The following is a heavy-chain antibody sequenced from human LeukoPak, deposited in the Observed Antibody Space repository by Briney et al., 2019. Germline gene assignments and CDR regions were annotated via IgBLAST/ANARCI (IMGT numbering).Heavy chain of an antibody. CDR1: GFIFSSYS. D-gene: IGHD3-10*01. V-gene: IGHV3-48*04. J-gene: IGHJ4*02. CDR3: AKGGGSGYGSGSLSN. Sequence: GGSLRLSCAASGFIFSSYSMNWVRQAPRKGLEWLSYISGSSSIIYYADSVKGRCTISRDNAKNSLYLQMNSLRAEDTAVNYCAKGGGSGYGSGSLSNWGQGALVTVSS. CDR2: ISGSSSII.